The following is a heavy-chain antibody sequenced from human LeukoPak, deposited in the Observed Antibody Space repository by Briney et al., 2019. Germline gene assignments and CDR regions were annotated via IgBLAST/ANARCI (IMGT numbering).Heavy chain of an antibody. V-gene: IGHV4-34*01. CDR1: GGSFSGYY. CDR2: INHSGST. CDR3: ASLFNVRYYYYYMDV. D-gene: IGHD3-16*02. Sequence: SETLSLTCAVYGGSFSGYYWSWIRQPPGKGLEWIGEINHSGSTNYNPSLKSRVTISVDTSKNQYSLKLSSVTAADTAVYYCASLFNVRYYYYYMDVWGKGTTVTVSS. J-gene: IGHJ6*03.